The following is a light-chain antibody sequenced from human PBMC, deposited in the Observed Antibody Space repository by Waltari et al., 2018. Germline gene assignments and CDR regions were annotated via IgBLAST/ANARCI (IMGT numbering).Light chain of an antibody. CDR1: QSVKSDF. CDR2: SGS. Sequence: EIVLTQSPGTLSLSPGERATLSCRASQSVKSDFLVWYQQNRGQAPRLVIYSGSTRATGTPDRFSGSWVWTDFTLSLSRLEPEDFAVYYFLQYGGFPAFPATFGGGTNVEIK. CDR3: LQYGGFPAFPAT. V-gene: IGKV3-20*01. J-gene: IGKJ4*01.